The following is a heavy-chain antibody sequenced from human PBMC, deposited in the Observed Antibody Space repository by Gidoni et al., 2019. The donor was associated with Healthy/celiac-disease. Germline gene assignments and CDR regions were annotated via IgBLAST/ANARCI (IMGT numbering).Heavy chain of an antibody. CDR3: AREDRQQLGYFDY. D-gene: IGHD6-13*01. CDR1: VLTLSSYW. J-gene: IGHJ4*02. Sequence: EVQLVESGGGLVQPGGSLRLSCAASVLTLSSYWMGWVRPAPGKGLEWVANIKQDGSEKYYVDSVKGRFTISRDNAKNSLYLQMNSLRAEDTAVYYCAREDRQQLGYFDYWGQGTLVTVSS. V-gene: IGHV3-7*04. CDR2: IKQDGSEK.